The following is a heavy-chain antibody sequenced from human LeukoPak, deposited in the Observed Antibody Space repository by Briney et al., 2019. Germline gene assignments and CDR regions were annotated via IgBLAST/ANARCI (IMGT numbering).Heavy chain of an antibody. CDR3: ARDQRITMIVVVIPPNWFDP. V-gene: IGHV1-2*02. Sequence: ASVKVSCKASGYTFTGYYMHWVRQAPGQGLEWMGWINPNSGGTNYAQKFQGRVTTTRDTSISTAYMELSRLRSDDTAVYYCARDQRITMIVVVIPPNWFDPWGQGTLVTVSS. CDR2: INPNSGGT. J-gene: IGHJ5*02. CDR1: GYTFTGYY. D-gene: IGHD3-22*01.